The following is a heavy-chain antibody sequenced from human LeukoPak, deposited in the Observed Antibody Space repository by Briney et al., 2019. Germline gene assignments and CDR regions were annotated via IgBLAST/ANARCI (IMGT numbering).Heavy chain of an antibody. CDR3: AKEHMVRGVIYYFDP. Sequence: GGSLRLSCAASGFTFSTYGMHWVRQTPGKGLEWVAVISYDGSDKYYADSVKGRFTISRDNSKNTLYLQLNSLRAEDAAVYYCAKEHMVRGVIYYFDPWGQGTLVTVSS. CDR1: GFTFSTYG. J-gene: IGHJ5*02. CDR2: ISYDGSDK. D-gene: IGHD3-10*01. V-gene: IGHV3-30*18.